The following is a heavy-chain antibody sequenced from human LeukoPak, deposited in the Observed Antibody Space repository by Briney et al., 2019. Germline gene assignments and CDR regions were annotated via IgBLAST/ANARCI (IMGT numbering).Heavy chain of an antibody. CDR2: IYYSGST. CDR3: ARRDYYGSGSYYNFDY. D-gene: IGHD3-10*01. V-gene: IGHV4-39*01. J-gene: IGHJ4*02. Sequence: PSETLSLTCTASGGSISSSSYYWGWIRQPPGKGLEWIGSIYYSGSTYYNPSLKSRVTISVDTSKNQFSLKLSSVTAADTAVYYCARRDYYGSGSYYNFDYWGQGTLVTVSS. CDR1: GGSISSSSYY.